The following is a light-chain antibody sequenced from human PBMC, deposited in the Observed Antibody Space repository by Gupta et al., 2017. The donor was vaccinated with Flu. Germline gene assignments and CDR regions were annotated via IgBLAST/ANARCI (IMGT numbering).Light chain of an antibody. CDR3: QQTYSTPYT. Sequence: GDRITITCRTSQPISGFLNWYQHKPGKAPKLLIYVASTLQSGVPSRFSGSGSGTDFTLTISSLQPEDFATYYCQQTYSTPYTFGQGTRLEIK. V-gene: IGKV1-39*01. CDR2: VAS. J-gene: IGKJ2*01. CDR1: QPISGF.